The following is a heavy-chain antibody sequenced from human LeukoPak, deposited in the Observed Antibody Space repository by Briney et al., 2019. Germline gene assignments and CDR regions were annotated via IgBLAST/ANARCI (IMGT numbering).Heavy chain of an antibody. J-gene: IGHJ4*02. CDR3: ARDPVYSSGWDYFDY. Sequence: GGSLRLPCAASGFTFSSYWMSWVRQAPGKGLEWVANIKQDGSEKYYVDSVKGRFTISRDNAKNSLYLQMNSLRAEDTAVYYCARDPVYSSGWDYFDYWGQGTLVTVSS. CDR2: IKQDGSEK. CDR1: GFTFSSYW. D-gene: IGHD6-19*01. V-gene: IGHV3-7*01.